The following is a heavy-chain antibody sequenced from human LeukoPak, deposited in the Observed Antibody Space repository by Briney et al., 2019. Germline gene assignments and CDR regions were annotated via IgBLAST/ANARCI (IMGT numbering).Heavy chain of an antibody. CDR1: GYTFTGYY. V-gene: IGHV1-2*06. Sequence: ASVKVSCKASGYTFTGYYMHWVRQAPGQGLEWMGRINPNSGGTNYAQKFQGRVTMTRDTSISTAYMELSRLRSDDTAVYYCAIGGSSGWYAYYYYMDVWGKGTTVTVSS. CDR2: INPNSGGT. CDR3: AIGGSSGWYAYYYYMDV. D-gene: IGHD6-19*01. J-gene: IGHJ6*03.